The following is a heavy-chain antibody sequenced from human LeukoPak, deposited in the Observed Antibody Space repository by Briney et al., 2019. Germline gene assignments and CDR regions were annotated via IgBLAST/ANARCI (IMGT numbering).Heavy chain of an antibody. V-gene: IGHV4-34*01. J-gene: IGHJ4*02. D-gene: IGHD4-11*01. CDR3: ARGSDNTVTSDY. CDR2: INHSGST. CDR1: GGSFSGYY. Sequence: SETLSLTCAVYGGSFSGYYWSWIRQPPGKGLEWIGEINHSGSTNYNPSLKSRVTISVDTSKNQFSLKLSSVTAADTAVYYCARGSDNTVTSDYWDQGTLVTVSS.